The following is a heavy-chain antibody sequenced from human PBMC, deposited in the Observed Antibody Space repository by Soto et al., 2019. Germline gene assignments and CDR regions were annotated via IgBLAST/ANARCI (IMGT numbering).Heavy chain of an antibody. CDR3: ARGRRATTGSTNSFDP. CDR1: GGSISSSDYY. CDR2: IYYSGST. J-gene: IGHJ5*02. V-gene: IGHV4-30-4*01. D-gene: IGHD1-26*01. Sequence: SETLSLTCTVSGGSISSSDYYWSWIRQPPGTGLEWIGYIYYSGSTFYNPSLKSRVTISVDTSKNQFSLKLTSVTAADTAVYYCARGRRATTGSTNSFDPWGQGTLVTVSS.